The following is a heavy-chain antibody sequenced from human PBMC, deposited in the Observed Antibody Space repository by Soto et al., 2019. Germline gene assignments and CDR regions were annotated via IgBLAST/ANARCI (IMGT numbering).Heavy chain of an antibody. V-gene: IGHV4-30-4*01. J-gene: IGHJ6*02. CDR2: IYYSGST. CDR1: GGSISSGDYY. CDR3: ARDPAGFDYYGMDV. Sequence: SETLSLTCTVSGGSISSGDYYWSWVRQPPGKGLEWIGYIYYSGSTYYNPSLKSRVTISVDTSKNQFSLKLSSVTAADTAVYYCARDPAGFDYYGMDVWGQGTTVTVSS. D-gene: IGHD2-2*01.